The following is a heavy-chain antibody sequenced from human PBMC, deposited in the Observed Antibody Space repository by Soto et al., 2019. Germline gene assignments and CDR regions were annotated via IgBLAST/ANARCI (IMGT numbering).Heavy chain of an antibody. Sequence: QVQLQESGPGLVKPSQTLSLTCTVSGGSISSGDYYWSWIRQPPGKGLEWIGYIYYSGSTYYNPSLKSRVTISVDTSKNQFSLKLSSVTAADTAVYYCAGEVVVAASTRDYYYGMDVWGQGTTVTVSS. J-gene: IGHJ6*02. V-gene: IGHV4-30-4*01. CDR1: GGSISSGDYY. D-gene: IGHD2-15*01. CDR2: IYYSGST. CDR3: AGEVVVAASTRDYYYGMDV.